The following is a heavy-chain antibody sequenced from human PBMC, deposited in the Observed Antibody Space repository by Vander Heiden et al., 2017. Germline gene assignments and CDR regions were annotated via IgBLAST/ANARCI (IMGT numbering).Heavy chain of an antibody. J-gene: IGHJ4*02. CDR3: TTSYYGDFENYFDS. V-gene: IGHV3-15*01. CDR2: IKRRSDGGTR. CDR1: GFIFSNAW. D-gene: IGHD4-17*01. Sequence: EVQLVESAGGVVKRGGSLRLSCAGSGFIFSNAWMSWVRQAPGKGLEWVGRIKRRSDGGTRDYAAPVKGRFTISRDDSKNTLYLQMSSLETEDTAVYYCTTSYYGDFENYFDSWGQGTLVTVSS.